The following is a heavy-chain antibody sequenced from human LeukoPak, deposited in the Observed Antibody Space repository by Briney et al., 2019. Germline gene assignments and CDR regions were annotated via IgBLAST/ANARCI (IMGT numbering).Heavy chain of an antibody. V-gene: IGHV4-59*01. CDR1: GGSINNYY. Sequence: SETLSLTCTVSGGSINNYYWIWIRQPPGRGLEWIGYIHYSGSTNYKLSLKSRVTISVDTSKKQFSLKLNSVTAEDTAVYYCARGKNCGGDCSPDLMGYYYMDVWGKGTTVTVSS. J-gene: IGHJ6*03. CDR3: ARGKNCGGDCSPDLMGYYYMDV. D-gene: IGHD2-21*01. CDR2: IHYSGST.